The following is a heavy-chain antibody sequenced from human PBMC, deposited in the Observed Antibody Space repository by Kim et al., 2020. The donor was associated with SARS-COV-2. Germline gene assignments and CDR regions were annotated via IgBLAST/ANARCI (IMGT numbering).Heavy chain of an antibody. J-gene: IGHJ4*02. CDR3: ARGGIAARNFFDY. CDR2: ISSSSSYI. Sequence: GGSLRLSCAASGFTFSSYSMNWVRQAPGKGLEWVSSISSSSSYIYYADSVKGRFTISRDNAKNSLYLQMNSLRAEDTAVYYCARGGIAARNFFDYWGQGTLVTVSS. V-gene: IGHV3-21*01. CDR1: GFTFSSYS. D-gene: IGHD6-6*01.